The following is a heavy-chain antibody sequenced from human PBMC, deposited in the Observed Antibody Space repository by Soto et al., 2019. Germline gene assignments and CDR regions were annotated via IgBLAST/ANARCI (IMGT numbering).Heavy chain of an antibody. CDR1: GFTFSNFG. CDR2: ISSDGGDK. D-gene: IGHD2-15*01. CDR3: VTVSEVARQELDH. V-gene: IGHV3-30*03. J-gene: IGHJ4*02. Sequence: QVQLVESGGGVVQPGRSPRLSCAASGFTFSNFGMHWVRQAPGKGLECVAAISSDGGDKYYSHSVKDRVTISRDNSKNTLFLQMNSLIVEDTAVYYCVTVSEVARQELDHCGKGILVTVAS.